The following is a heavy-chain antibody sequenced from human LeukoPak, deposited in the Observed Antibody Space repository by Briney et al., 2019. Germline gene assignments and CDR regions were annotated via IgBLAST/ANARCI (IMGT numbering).Heavy chain of an antibody. J-gene: IGHJ4*02. V-gene: IGHV4-34*01. CDR2: INHSGST. CDR3: ARHPPGLFGVVITCYFDY. CDR1: GGSFSGYY. D-gene: IGHD3-3*01. Sequence: RASETLSLTCAVYGGSFSGYYWSWIRQPPGKGLEWIGEINHSGSTNYNPSLKSRVTISVDTSKNQFSLKLSSVTAADTAVYYCARHPPGLFGVVITCYFDYWGQGTLVTVSS.